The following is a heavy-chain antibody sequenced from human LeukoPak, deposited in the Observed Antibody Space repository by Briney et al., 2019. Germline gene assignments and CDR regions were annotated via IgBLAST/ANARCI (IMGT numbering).Heavy chain of an antibody. Sequence: GGSLRLSCAAPGFAFSDYAMSWVRQAPGKGLEWVSGISGGGRSIYYADSVKGRFNISRDNSKNILYLQMTDVTVEDTAVYYCAKECEQLVGNNWFDPWGQGTLVTVSS. V-gene: IGHV3-23*01. CDR3: AKECEQLVGNNWFDP. D-gene: IGHD1/OR15-1a*01. CDR1: GFAFSDYA. J-gene: IGHJ5*02. CDR2: ISGGGRSI.